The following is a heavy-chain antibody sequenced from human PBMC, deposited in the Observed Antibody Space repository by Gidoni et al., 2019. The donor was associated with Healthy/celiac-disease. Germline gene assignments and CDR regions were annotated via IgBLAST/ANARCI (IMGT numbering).Heavy chain of an antibody. V-gene: IGHV4-4*02. CDR2: IYHSGST. D-gene: IGHD6-13*01. CDR1: GRSISSSNW. Sequence: QVQLPESGPGLVMPSGTLSLTCPVSGRSISSSNWCSWVRQPPGKGLEWIGEIYHSGSTNYNPSLKSRVTISVDKSKNQFSLKLSSVTAADTAVYYCARGIAAAGTGFDYWGQGTLVTVSS. J-gene: IGHJ4*02. CDR3: ARGIAAAGTGFDY.